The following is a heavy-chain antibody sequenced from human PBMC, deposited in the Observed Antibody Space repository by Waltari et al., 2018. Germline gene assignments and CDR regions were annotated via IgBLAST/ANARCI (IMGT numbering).Heavy chain of an antibody. CDR1: GFTCSRYP. CDR3: AREWGVMVGTAGFYFDY. D-gene: IGHD2-15*01. Sequence: EVQLVGSGGGLVKPGGSLVLSCAAAGFTCSRYPMNWLRQAPGKGLEWVSSISSGSSDIYYADSVKGRFTISRDNAKNSLYLQMNSLRVEDTAVYYCAREWGVMVGTAGFYFDYWGQGALVTVSS. J-gene: IGHJ4*02. CDR2: ISSGSSDI. V-gene: IGHV3-21*01.